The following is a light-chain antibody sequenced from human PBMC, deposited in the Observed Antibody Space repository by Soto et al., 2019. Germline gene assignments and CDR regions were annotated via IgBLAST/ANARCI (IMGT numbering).Light chain of an antibody. Sequence: QSALTQPASVSGSPGQSITISCTRTSSDVGGYNYVSWYQQHPGKAPKLMIYEVSNRPSEVSNRFSGSKSGNTASLTISGLQAEDEGNYYCSSYTSGSTLVVFGGGTKVTVL. CDR3: SSYTSGSTLVV. V-gene: IGLV2-14*01. J-gene: IGLJ2*01. CDR1: SSDVGGYNY. CDR2: EVS.